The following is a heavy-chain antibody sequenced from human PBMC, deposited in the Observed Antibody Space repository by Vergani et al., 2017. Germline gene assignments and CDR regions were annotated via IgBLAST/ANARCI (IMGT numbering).Heavy chain of an antibody. CDR3: AKDLGGLLFLEWLSSYGMDV. J-gene: IGHJ6*02. D-gene: IGHD3-3*01. CDR2: IRYDGSNK. CDR1: GFTFSSYG. V-gene: IGHV3-30*02. Sequence: QVQLVESGGGVVQPGGSLRLSCAASGFTFSSYGMHWVRQAPGKGLEWVAFIRYDGSNKYYADSVKGRFTISRDNSKNTLYLQMNSLRAEDTAVYYCAKDLGGLLFLEWLSSYGMDVWGQGTTVTVSS.